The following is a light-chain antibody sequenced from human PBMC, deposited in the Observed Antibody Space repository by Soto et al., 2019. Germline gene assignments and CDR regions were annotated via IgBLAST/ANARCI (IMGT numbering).Light chain of an antibody. Sequence: DIQMTQSPSTLSASVGDRVTITCRATQSISNSLDWYQQKPGKAPNLLIYKASSLETGVPSRFSGSGSGTEFTLTITSLQPYDSATYYCQQYASFWTFGQGTKVEIK. J-gene: IGKJ1*01. CDR3: QQYASFWT. CDR1: QSISNS. CDR2: KAS. V-gene: IGKV1-5*03.